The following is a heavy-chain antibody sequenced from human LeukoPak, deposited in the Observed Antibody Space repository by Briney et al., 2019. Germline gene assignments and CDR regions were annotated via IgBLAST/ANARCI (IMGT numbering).Heavy chain of an antibody. CDR2: ISSSGSTI. D-gene: IGHD7-27*01. V-gene: IGHV3-11*04. CDR1: GFTFSDYY. Sequence: PGGSLRLSCAASGFTFSDYYMSWIRQAPGKGLEWVSYISSSGSTIYYADSVKGRFTISRDNSKNTLYLQMNSLRAEDTAVYYCAKDGDRTVFDYWGQGTLVTVSS. J-gene: IGHJ4*02. CDR3: AKDGDRTVFDY.